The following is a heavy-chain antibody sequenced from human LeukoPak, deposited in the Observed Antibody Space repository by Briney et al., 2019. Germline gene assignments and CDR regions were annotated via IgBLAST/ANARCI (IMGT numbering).Heavy chain of an antibody. CDR3: ARLPQTDAFDI. CDR2: IYYSGST. CDR1: GGSISSGGYY. V-gene: IGHV4-30-2*03. Sequence: SETLSLTCTVSGGSISSGGYYWSWIRQPPGKGLEWIGSIYYSGSTYYNPSLKSRVTISVDTSKNQFSLKLSSVTAADTALYYCARLPQTDAFDIWGQGTLVTVSS. J-gene: IGHJ3*02.